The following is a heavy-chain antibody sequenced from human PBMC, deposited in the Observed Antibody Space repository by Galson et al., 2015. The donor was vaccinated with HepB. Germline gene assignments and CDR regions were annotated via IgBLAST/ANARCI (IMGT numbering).Heavy chain of an antibody. D-gene: IGHD4-17*01. J-gene: IGHJ6*02. V-gene: IGHV2-70*11. CDR3: ARMCPYGDSFDDNYYVIDV. CDR1: GFSLTSAGMC. Sequence: PALVKPTQTLTLTCTFSGFSLTSAGMCVTWIRQPPGKALEWLARIDWDDDKYYTTSLKTRLTVSKGTSKNQVVLTMTNMDPVDTATYYCARMCPYGDSFDDNYYVIDVWGQGTMVTVSS. CDR2: IDWDDDK.